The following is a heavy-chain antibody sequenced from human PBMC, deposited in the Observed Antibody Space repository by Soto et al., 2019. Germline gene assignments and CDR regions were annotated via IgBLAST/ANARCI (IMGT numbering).Heavy chain of an antibody. J-gene: IGHJ4*02. CDR3: ARHPGASFDY. CDR1: GGSFSSYY. D-gene: IGHD7-27*01. Sequence: PSETLSLTCNVSGGSFSSYYWSWIRQPQGKRLEWIGYVHHTGSTNYNPSLKSRLSISLDTSKKQFSLTLTSVTAADSAVYYCARHPGASFDYWGQGTRVTVSS. CDR2: VHHTGST. V-gene: IGHV4-59*01.